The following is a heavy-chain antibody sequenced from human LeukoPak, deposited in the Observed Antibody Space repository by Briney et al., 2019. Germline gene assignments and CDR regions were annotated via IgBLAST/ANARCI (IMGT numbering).Heavy chain of an antibody. J-gene: IGHJ4*02. Sequence: PGGSLRLSCAVSGITLSNYGMSWVRQAPGKGLGWVAGISGSGGSTNYADSVKGRFTISRDNRKSTLYLQMNSLRVEDTAVYFCAKRGVVIRVILVGFHKEAYYFDSWGQGALVTVSS. D-gene: IGHD3-22*01. V-gene: IGHV3-23*01. CDR1: GITLSNYG. CDR2: ISGSGGST. CDR3: AKRGVVIRVILVGFHKEAYYFDS.